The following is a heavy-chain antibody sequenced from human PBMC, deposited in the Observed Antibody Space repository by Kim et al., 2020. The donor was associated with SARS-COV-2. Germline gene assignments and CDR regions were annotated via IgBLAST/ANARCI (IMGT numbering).Heavy chain of an antibody. CDR2: ISYDGSNK. CDR3: AKEYNWNYERYYFDY. CDR1: GFTFSSYG. V-gene: IGHV3-30*18. D-gene: IGHD1-7*01. J-gene: IGHJ4*02. Sequence: GGSLRLSCAASGFTFSSYGMHWVRQAPGKGLEWVAVISYDGSNKYYADSVKGRFTISRDNSKNTLYLQMNSLRAEDTAVYYCAKEYNWNYERYYFDYWGQGTLVTVSS.